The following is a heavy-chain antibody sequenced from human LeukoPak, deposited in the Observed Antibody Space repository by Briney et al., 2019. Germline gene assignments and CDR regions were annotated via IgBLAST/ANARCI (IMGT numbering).Heavy chain of an antibody. CDR1: GFTFSSYW. CDR3: ARVGATVYYYMDV. V-gene: IGHV3-7*01. Sequence: PGGSLRLSCAASGFTFSSYWMSWVRQAPGKGLEWVANIKQDGSEKYYVDSVKGRLTISRDNAKNSLYLQMNSLRAEDTAVYYCARVGATVYYYMDVWGKGTTVTVSS. D-gene: IGHD1-26*01. CDR2: IKQDGSEK. J-gene: IGHJ6*03.